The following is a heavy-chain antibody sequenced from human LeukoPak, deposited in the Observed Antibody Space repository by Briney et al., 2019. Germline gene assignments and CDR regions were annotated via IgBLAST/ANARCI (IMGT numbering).Heavy chain of an antibody. V-gene: IGHV1-69*17. CDR3: ARIGYCSGGSCYSHYYYGMDV. CDR2: IIPIFGIA. CDR1: GGTFSSYA. D-gene: IGHD2-15*01. J-gene: IGHJ6*02. Sequence: ASVKFSCKASGGTFSSYAISWVRQAPGQGLEWMGGIIPIFGIANYAQKFQGRVTITSDKSTSTAYMELSSLRSEDTAVYYCARIGYCSGGSCYSHYYYGMDVWGQGTTVTASS.